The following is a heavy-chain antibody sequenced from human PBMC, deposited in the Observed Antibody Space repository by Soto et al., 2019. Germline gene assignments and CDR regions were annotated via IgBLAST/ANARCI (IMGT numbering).Heavy chain of an antibody. CDR1: GFTFSSYW. V-gene: IGHV3-7*01. J-gene: IGHJ3*02. CDR3: ARGYCSGGSCYSPLDAFDI. Sequence: EVQLVESGGGLVQPGGSLRLSCAASGFTFSSYWMSWVRQAPGKGLEWVANIKQDGSERFYVDSVKGRFTISRDNAKNSLYLQMNSLRAEDTAVYYCARGYCSGGSCYSPLDAFDIWGQGTMVTVSS. CDR2: IKQDGSER. D-gene: IGHD2-15*01.